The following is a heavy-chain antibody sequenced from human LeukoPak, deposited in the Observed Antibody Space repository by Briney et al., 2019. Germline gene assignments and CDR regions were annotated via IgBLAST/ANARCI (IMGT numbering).Heavy chain of an antibody. CDR3: AREWGLSSSSYFDY. V-gene: IGHV1-2*06. CDR1: GFPFTGYY. D-gene: IGHD6-6*01. J-gene: IGHJ4*02. CDR2: VNPNSGGT. Sequence: VKVSCKASGFPFTGYYIHWVRQAPGQGLEWMGRVNPNSGGTNYAQKYQGRVTMTRDTSISTAYMELSSLRSDDTAVYYCAREWGLSSSSYFDYWGQGTLVTVSS.